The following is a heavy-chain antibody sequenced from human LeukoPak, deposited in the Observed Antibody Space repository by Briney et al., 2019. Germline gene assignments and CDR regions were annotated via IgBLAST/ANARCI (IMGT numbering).Heavy chain of an antibody. J-gene: IGHJ4*02. CDR1: GFVLSNYA. CDR3: TTATTGVFS. D-gene: IGHD4-23*01. V-gene: IGHV3-15*01. CDR2: IKSKTDGGTT. Sequence: LGGSLRLSCAASGFVLSNYAMSWVRQAPGKGLEWVGRIKSKTDGGTTDYSAPVKGRFTLSRDDSKNTLYLQMNSLKSEDTAVYYCTTATTGVFSWGQGTLVTVSS.